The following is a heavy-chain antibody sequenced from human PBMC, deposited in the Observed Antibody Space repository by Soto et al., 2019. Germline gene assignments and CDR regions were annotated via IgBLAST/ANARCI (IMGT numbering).Heavy chain of an antibody. CDR1: GVSLTSGNW. CDR3: ARLVYDTRLNYMYFDF. D-gene: IGHD3-10*01. Sequence: SETLSLTCAVSGVSLTSGNWWTWVRQSPQRGLEYIGEIFHDGTANYYPSFEGRVAMSVDTSRNQFSLKLTSVTAADTAVYFCARLVYDTRLNYMYFDFWGPGTLVTVSS. V-gene: IGHV4-4*02. CDR2: IFHDGTA. J-gene: IGHJ4*02.